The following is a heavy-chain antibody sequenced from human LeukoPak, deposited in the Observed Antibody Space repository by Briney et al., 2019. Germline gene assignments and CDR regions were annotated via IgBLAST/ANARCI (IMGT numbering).Heavy chain of an antibody. J-gene: IGHJ4*02. CDR1: GGSFSGYY. CDR2: INHSGST. Sequence: SETLSLTCAVYGGSFSGYYWSWIRQPPGKGLEWIGEINHSGSTNYNPSLKSRVTISVDTSKNQFSLKLSSVTAADTAVYYCAREYKLYYYDSSGYFDYWGQGTLVTVSS. D-gene: IGHD3-22*01. CDR3: AREYKLYYYDSSGYFDY. V-gene: IGHV4-34*01.